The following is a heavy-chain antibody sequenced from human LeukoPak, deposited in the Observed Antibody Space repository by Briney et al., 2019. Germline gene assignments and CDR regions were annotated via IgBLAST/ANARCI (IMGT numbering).Heavy chain of an antibody. V-gene: IGHV3-21*01. Sequence: VKPGGSLRLSCAASGLTFSSYSMNWVRQAPGMGLEWVSSISSSSTYIYYADSVKGRFTISRDNTKNSLYLQMNSLRAEDTAVYYCARFQGAHYWGQGTLVTVSS. CDR3: ARFQGAHY. J-gene: IGHJ4*02. D-gene: IGHD4/OR15-4a*01. CDR2: ISSSSTYI. CDR1: GLTFSSYS.